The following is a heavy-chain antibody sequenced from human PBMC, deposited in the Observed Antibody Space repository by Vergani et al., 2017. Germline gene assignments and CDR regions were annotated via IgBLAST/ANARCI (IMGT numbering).Heavy chain of an antibody. CDR3: ARVREYFDSSGYYYAAGSFDY. J-gene: IGHJ4*02. V-gene: IGHV4-59*01. CDR1: GGPISSYY. CDR2: IYYSGST. D-gene: IGHD3-22*01. Sequence: QVQLQESGPGLVKPSETLSLTCTVLGGPISSYYWSWIRQPPGKGLEWIGYIYYSGSTNYNPSLKSRVTISVDTSKNQFSLKLSSVTAADTAVYYCARVREYFDSSGYYYAAGSFDYWGQGTLVTVSS.